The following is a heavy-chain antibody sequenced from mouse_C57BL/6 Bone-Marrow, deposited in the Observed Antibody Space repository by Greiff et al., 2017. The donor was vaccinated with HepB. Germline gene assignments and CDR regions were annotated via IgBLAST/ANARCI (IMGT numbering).Heavy chain of an antibody. Sequence: VKLQQPGAELVRPGTSVKLSCKASGYTFTSYWMHWVKQRPGQGLEWIGVIDPSDSYTNYNQKFKGKATLTVDTSSSTAYMQLSSLTSEDSAVYYCARGAQATAWFAYWGQGTLVTVSA. V-gene: IGHV1-59*01. CDR2: IDPSDSYT. D-gene: IGHD3-2*02. J-gene: IGHJ3*01. CDR1: GYTFTSYW. CDR3: ARGAQATAWFAY.